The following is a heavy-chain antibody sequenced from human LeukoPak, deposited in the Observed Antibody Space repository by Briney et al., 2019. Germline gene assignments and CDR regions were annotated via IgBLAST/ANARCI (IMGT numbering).Heavy chain of an antibody. Sequence: GGPLRLSCAASGFTFSSYSMNWVRQAPGKGLEWVSYISSSSTIYYADSVKGRFTISRDNAKNSLYLQMNSLRDEDTAVYYCARTLEESPDYWGQGTLVTVSS. CDR3: ARTLEESPDY. CDR2: ISSSSTI. V-gene: IGHV3-48*02. CDR1: GFTFSSYS. D-gene: IGHD1-1*01. J-gene: IGHJ4*02.